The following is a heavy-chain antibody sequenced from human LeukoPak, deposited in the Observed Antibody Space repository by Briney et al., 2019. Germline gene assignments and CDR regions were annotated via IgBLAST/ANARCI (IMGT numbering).Heavy chain of an antibody. CDR2: FLSKAYGGTT. CDR3: TRGPSGYFDWLLHFDI. Sequence: GGSLRLSCTASGFTFGDYAMSWFRQAPGKGLEWVGFFLSKAYGGTTEYAASVKGRFTISRDDSKSIAYLQMNSLETEDTAVYYCTRGPSGYFDWLLHFDIWGQGTMVTVSS. J-gene: IGHJ3*02. V-gene: IGHV3-49*03. CDR1: GFTFGDYA. D-gene: IGHD3-9*01.